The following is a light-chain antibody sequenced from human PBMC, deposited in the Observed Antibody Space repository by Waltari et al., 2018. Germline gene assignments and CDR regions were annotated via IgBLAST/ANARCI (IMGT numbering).Light chain of an antibody. V-gene: IGLV4-69*01. J-gene: IGLJ3*02. CDR2: VNRDGSH. CDR1: SGHSSNV. Sequence: QLVLTQSPSASASLGASVKLTCTLSSGHSSNVVAWHQQQPEKGHRYLMKVNRDGSHSEGDEIPDRCSGSSSGAERYLTISSRQSEDEADYYCQTGGHGTWVFGGGTKLTVL. CDR3: QTGGHGTWV.